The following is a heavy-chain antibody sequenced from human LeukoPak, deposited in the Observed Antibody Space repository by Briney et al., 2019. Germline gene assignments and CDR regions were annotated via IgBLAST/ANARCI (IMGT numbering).Heavy chain of an antibody. CDR3: ARSYGTIDYDYVWGSYRPRTYYFDY. D-gene: IGHD3-16*02. CDR2: INHSGST. Sequence: PSETLSLTCAVYGGSFSGYYWSWIRQPPGKGLEWIGEINHSGSTNYNPSLKSRVTISVDTSKNQFSLKLSSVTAADTAVYYCARSYGTIDYDYVWGSYRPRTYYFDYWGQGTLVTVSS. CDR1: GGSFSGYY. J-gene: IGHJ4*02. V-gene: IGHV4-34*01.